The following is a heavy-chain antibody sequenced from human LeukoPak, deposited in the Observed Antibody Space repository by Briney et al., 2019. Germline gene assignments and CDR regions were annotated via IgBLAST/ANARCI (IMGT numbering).Heavy chain of an antibody. V-gene: IGHV1-46*01. D-gene: IGHD5-24*01. Sequence: ASVKVSCKASGYTFTSYYMHWVRQAPGQGLEGMGIINPSGGSTSYAQKFQGRVTMTRDTSTSTVYMELSSLRSEDTAVYYCASSRDGYILFDYWGQGTLVTVSS. CDR3: ASSRDGYILFDY. CDR1: GYTFTSYY. CDR2: INPSGGST. J-gene: IGHJ4*02.